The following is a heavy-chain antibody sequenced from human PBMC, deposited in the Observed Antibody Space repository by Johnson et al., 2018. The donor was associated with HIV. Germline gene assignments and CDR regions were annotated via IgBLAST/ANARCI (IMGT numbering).Heavy chain of an antibody. D-gene: IGHD6-13*01. V-gene: IGHV3-9*01. Sequence: VQLVESGGGLVQPGRSLRLSCAASGFTFDDFAMHWVRQAPGKGLEWVSGISWDSGSIVYADSVKGRFTISRDNAKNSLYLQMNSLRAEDTAVYYCARDRGKAGYSFDIWGQGTMVTVSS. J-gene: IGHJ3*02. CDR1: GFTFDDFA. CDR3: ARDRGKAGYSFDI. CDR2: ISWDSGSI.